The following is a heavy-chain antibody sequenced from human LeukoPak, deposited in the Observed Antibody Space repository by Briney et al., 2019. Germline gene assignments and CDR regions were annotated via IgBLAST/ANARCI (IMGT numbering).Heavy chain of an antibody. CDR1: GYTFTNYY. CDR3: ARASSSGRRFDY. CDR2: INPSGGSTT. Sequence: GASVKVSCKASGYTFTNYYMQWVRQAPGQGLDWMGIINPSGGSTTSYAQKFQGRVTMTRDTSTSTVDMELSSLTSEDTAVYYCARASSSGRRFDYWGQGTLVTVSS. V-gene: IGHV1-46*01. D-gene: IGHD3-22*01. J-gene: IGHJ4*02.